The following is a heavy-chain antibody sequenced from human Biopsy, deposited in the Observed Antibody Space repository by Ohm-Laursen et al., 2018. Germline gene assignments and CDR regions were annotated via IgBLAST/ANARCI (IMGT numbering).Heavy chain of an antibody. CDR3: ARGPGKLWSGYYT. D-gene: IGHD3-3*01. CDR1: GFTVSDNH. Sequence: SLRLSCTASGFTVSDNHISWIRQAPGKGLQWVSLIYSDGNTYYADSVEGRFTISRDIPRSTLYLQMNSLRAEDTAVYYCARGPGKLWSGYYTWGQGSLVSVSS. J-gene: IGHJ5*02. V-gene: IGHV3-53*01. CDR2: IYSDGNT.